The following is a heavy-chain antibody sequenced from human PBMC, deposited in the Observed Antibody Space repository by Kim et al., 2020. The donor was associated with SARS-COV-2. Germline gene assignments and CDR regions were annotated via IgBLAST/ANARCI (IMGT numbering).Heavy chain of an antibody. CDR3: ARGGAYYDFWSGYPIHTAFDY. J-gene: IGHJ4*02. CDR2: INHSGST. D-gene: IGHD3-3*01. V-gene: IGHV4-34*01. CDR1: GGSFSGYY. Sequence: SETLSLTCAVYGGSFSGYYWSWIRQPPGKGLEWIGEINHSGSTNYNPSLKSRVTISVDTSKNQFSLKLSSVTAADTAVYYCARGGAYYDFWSGYPIHTAFDYWGQGTLVTVSS.